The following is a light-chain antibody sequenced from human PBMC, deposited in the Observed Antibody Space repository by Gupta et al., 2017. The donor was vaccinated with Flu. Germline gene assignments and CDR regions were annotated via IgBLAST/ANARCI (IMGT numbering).Light chain of an antibody. V-gene: IGKV3-11*01. CDR2: DAS. CDR3: QQRSNWPRTT. CDR1: QSVSSY. Sequence: EIVLTQSPATLSLSPGERATLSCRASQSVSSYLAWYQQKPGQAPRLLIYDASNRATGIPARFSGSGSGTDFTLTISSREPEDFAVYYCQQRSNWPRTTFGGGTRVEMK. J-gene: IGKJ4*01.